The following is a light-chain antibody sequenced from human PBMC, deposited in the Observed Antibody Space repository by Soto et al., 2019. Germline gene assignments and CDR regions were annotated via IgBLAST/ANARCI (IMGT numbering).Light chain of an antibody. J-gene: IGLJ2*01. CDR2: VEVSGIY. Sequence: QPVLTQSSAASASLGSSVKLTCTLSSGHSGYIIAWHLQQPGQAPRYLMRVEVSGIYNKGSGVPDRFSGSSSGADRHLVISNLQSEDEADYYCETLDNDNVVFGGGTKVTVL. CDR3: ETLDNDNVV. V-gene: IGLV4-60*03. CDR1: SGHSGYI.